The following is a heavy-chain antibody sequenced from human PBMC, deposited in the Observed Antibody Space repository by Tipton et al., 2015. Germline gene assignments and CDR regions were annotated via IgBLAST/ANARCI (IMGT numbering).Heavy chain of an antibody. CDR3: ARALFYGGNTDWYFDL. Sequence: TLSLTCDVSGYSISSGYYWGWIRQPPGKGLEWIGSIFHRGDTNYNPSLKSRVTISLDTSKNQFSLKLSSVTAADTAVYYCARALFYGGNTDWYFDLWGRGTLVTVSS. V-gene: IGHV4-38-2*01. CDR2: IFHRGDT. J-gene: IGHJ2*01. CDR1: GYSISSGYY. D-gene: IGHD4-23*01.